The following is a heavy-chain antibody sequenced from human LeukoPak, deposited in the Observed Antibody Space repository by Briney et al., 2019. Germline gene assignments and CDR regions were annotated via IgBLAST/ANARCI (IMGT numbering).Heavy chain of an antibody. V-gene: IGHV3-33*01. D-gene: IGHD6-19*01. CDR2: IWYDGSNK. J-gene: IGHJ3*02. CDR1: GFTFSSYG. CDR3: ARDSSGTSLVGNDAFDI. Sequence: GGSLTLSCPASGFTFSSYGMHWVRQAPCKGLDLLAVIWYDGSNKYYPYSVKGRFTISRDNTKYTLYLQMNSLRAEDTAVYYCARDSSGTSLVGNDAFDIWGQGTMVTVSS.